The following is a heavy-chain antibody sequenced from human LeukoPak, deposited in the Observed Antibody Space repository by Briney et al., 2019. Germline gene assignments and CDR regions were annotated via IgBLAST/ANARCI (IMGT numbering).Heavy chain of an antibody. Sequence: SVKVSCKASGGTFSSYAISWVRQAPGQGLEWMGRIIPILGIANYAQKFQGRVTITADKSTSTAYMELSSLRSEDTAVYYCARDRRCSGGSCYSEHYYYGMDVWGQGTTVTVSS. CDR2: IIPILGIA. J-gene: IGHJ6*02. V-gene: IGHV1-69*04. CDR3: ARDRRCSGGSCYSEHYYYGMDV. D-gene: IGHD2-15*01. CDR1: GGTFSSYA.